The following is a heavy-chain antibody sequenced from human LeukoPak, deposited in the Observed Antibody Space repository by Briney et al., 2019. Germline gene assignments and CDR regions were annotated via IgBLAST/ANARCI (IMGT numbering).Heavy chain of an antibody. D-gene: IGHD6-13*01. Sequence: PGGSLRLPCAASGFTFSSYALSWVRQAPGKGLEWVSSISGSGRSTFYADSVKGRFTISRDNSKNTLYLQMNSLRAEDTAVYYCAKSGSSWYYFDYWGQGTLITVSS. CDR3: AKSGSSWYYFDY. CDR2: ISGSGRST. V-gene: IGHV3-23*01. CDR1: GFTFSSYA. J-gene: IGHJ4*02.